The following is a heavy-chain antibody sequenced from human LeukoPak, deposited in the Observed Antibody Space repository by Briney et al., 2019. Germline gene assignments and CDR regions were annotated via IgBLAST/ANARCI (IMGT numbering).Heavy chain of an antibody. CDR2: INWNAGST. D-gene: IGHD1-26*01. V-gene: IGHV3-20*01. CDR1: GFPFSSYA. J-gene: IGHJ4*02. CDR3: ARVRGSGTYAPLDY. Sequence: PGGSLRLSCAASGFPFSSYAMTWVRQAPGKGLEWVSGINWNAGSTYYGDSVKGRFTISRDNAKSSLYLQMNSLRAEDTALYHCARVRGSGTYAPLDYWGQGTLVTVSS.